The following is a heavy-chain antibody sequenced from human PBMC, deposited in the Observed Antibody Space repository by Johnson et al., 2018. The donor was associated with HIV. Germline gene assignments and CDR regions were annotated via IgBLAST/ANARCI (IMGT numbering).Heavy chain of an antibody. CDR3: ARDPNGESYGRRGAFDV. J-gene: IGHJ3*01. CDR1: GFTFSSYG. CDR2: IWYDGSNK. V-gene: IGHV3-33*01. Sequence: QVQLVESGGGVVQPGRSLRLSCAASGFTFSSYGMHWVRQAPGKGLEWVAVIWYDGSNKYYADSVKGRFTISRDNSKNTLYLQMNSLRAEDTAVYYCARDPNGESYGRRGAFDVWGQGTMVTVSS. D-gene: IGHD2-8*01.